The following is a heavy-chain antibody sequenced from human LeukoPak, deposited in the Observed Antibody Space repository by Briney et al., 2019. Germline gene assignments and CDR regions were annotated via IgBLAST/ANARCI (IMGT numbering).Heavy chain of an antibody. CDR2: ISGGSGST. CDR3: ATTMGSSWYDYYYYGMDV. D-gene: IGHD6-13*01. J-gene: IGHJ6*02. Sequence: PGGSLRLSCAASGFTFSSYAMSWVRQAPGKGLAWVSTISGGSGSTYCADSVKGRFTISRDNSKNTLYLQMNSLRAEDTAVYYCATTMGSSWYDYYYYGMDVWGQGTTVTVSS. CDR1: GFTFSSYA. V-gene: IGHV3-23*01.